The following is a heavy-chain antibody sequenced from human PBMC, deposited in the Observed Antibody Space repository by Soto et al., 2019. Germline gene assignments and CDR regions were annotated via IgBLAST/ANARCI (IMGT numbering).Heavy chain of an antibody. CDR1: GYTFTNYA. V-gene: IGHV1-3*01. J-gene: IGHJ3*02. CDR2: INACNGDT. D-gene: IGHD2-15*01. Sequence: QVQLVQSGAEVKKPGASVKICCKASGYTFTNYAIHWVRQAPGQRLEWMGWINACNGDTKYSQKFQGRVTITRDTSATTAYMELSSLRSEYTAVYYCARDRVVVVGATGAFDIWGQGTTVIVSS. CDR3: ARDRVVVVGATGAFDI.